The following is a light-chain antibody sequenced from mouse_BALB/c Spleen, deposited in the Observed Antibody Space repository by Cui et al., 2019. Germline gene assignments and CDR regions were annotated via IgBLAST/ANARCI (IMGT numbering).Light chain of an antibody. Sequence: DVVMTQPRLSLPVCLRDQAPISLRSSTILVHSNGYTYLHWYLQKPGQPPKLLIYKVSNRFAGVPDRFSVSGSGTDFTLKISRVEAEDLGGYFCSQSTHVPWTFGGGTKLEIK. CDR2: KVS. J-gene: IGKJ1*01. CDR3: SQSTHVPWT. CDR1: TILVHSNGYTY. V-gene: IGKV1-110*01.